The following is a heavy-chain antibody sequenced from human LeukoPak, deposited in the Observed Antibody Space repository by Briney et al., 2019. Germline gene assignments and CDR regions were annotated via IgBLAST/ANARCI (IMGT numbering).Heavy chain of an antibody. CDR3: TKRNSGGYYDY. CDR1: GFTVSSDN. D-gene: IGHD5-12*01. V-gene: IGHV3-66*02. J-gene: IGHJ4*02. CDR2: VYSGDDGT. Sequence: GGSLRLSCAASGFTVSSDNMSWVRQVPGRGLEWVAVVYSGDDGTNYADSVRGRFTISRDDSKSTVSLQMNSLRVDDTAIYYCTKRNSGGYYDYWGQGTLVTVSS.